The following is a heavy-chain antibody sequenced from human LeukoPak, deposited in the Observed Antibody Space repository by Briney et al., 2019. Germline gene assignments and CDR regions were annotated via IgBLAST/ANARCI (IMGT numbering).Heavy chain of an antibody. J-gene: IGHJ4*02. CDR1: GFTFSSYS. Sequence: GGSLRLSCAASGFTFSSYSMNWVRQAPGKGLEWVSAISGSGGSTYYADSVKGRFTISRDNSKNTLYLQMNSLRAEDTAVYYCAKKGSMIVVELYYFDYWGQGTLVTVFS. D-gene: IGHD3-22*01. V-gene: IGHV3-23*01. CDR2: ISGSGGST. CDR3: AKKGSMIVVELYYFDY.